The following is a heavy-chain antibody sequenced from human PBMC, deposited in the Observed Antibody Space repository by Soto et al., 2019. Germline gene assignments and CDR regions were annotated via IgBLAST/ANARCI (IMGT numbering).Heavy chain of an antibody. CDR1: GYTFTNYG. Sequence: ASVKVSCKASGYTFTNYGFTWVRQAPGQGLEWLGWISTYNGNSKYAQKVQGRLTMTTDTSTSTANMELTSLRSDDTALYYCARTTVTASYYYMDVWGKGSTVTVSS. J-gene: IGHJ6*03. CDR3: ARTTVTASYYYMDV. CDR2: ISTYNGNS. V-gene: IGHV1-18*01. D-gene: IGHD4-17*01.